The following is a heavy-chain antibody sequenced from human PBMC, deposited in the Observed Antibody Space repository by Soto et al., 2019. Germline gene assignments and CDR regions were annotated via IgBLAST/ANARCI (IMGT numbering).Heavy chain of an antibody. D-gene: IGHD3-3*01. CDR1: GFTFSSYS. CDR2: ISRSSSYI. CDR3: ARDPFNDFWSGYFWFDP. J-gene: IGHJ5*02. Sequence: EVQLVESGGGLVKPGGSLRLSCAASGFTFSSYSMNWVRQAPGKGLEWVSSISRSSSYIYYADSVKGRFTISRDNAKNSLYLQMNSLRAEDTAVYYCARDPFNDFWSGYFWFDPWGQGTLVTVSS. V-gene: IGHV3-21*01.